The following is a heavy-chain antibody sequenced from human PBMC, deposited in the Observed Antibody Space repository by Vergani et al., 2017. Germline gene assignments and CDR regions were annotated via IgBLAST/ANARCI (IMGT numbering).Heavy chain of an antibody. CDR2: INHSGST. CDR3: ARSPYYYDSSGYSKYYYYGMDV. CDR1: GGSFSGYY. D-gene: IGHD3-22*01. V-gene: IGHV4-34*01. Sequence: QVQLQQWGAGLLKPSETLSLTCAVYGGSFSGYYWSWIRQPPGKVLEWIGEINHSGSTNYNPSLKSRVTISVDTSKNQFSLKLSSVTAADTAVYYCARSPYYYDSSGYSKYYYYGMDVWGQGTTVTVSS. J-gene: IGHJ6*02.